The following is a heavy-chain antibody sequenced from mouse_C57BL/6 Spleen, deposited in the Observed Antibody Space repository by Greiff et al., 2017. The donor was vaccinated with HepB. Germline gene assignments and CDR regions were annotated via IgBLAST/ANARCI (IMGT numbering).Heavy chain of an antibody. CDR3: ARKGVYYYGSSYDYYAMDY. V-gene: IGHV1-61*01. Sequence: QVQLQQPGAELVRPGSSVKLSCKASGYTFTSYWMDWVKQRPGQGLEWIGNIYPSDSETHYNQKFKDKATLTVDKSSSPAYMQLSSLTSEDSAVYYCARKGVYYYGSSYDYYAMDYWGQGTSVTVSS. CDR1: GYTFTSYW. D-gene: IGHD1-1*01. CDR2: IYPSDSET. J-gene: IGHJ4*01.